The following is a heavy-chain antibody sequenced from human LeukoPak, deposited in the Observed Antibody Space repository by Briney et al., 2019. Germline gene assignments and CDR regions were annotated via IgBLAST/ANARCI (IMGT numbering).Heavy chain of an antibody. V-gene: IGHV1-2*02. J-gene: IGHJ3*02. Sequence: GASVKVSCKASGYTLTDYYMHWVRQAPGQGLEWMGWINPNGGGTNYAQKFQDRVTMTRNTSISTAYMELSRLRSDDTAVYYCARLYCNSTRCFEAFDIWGQGTMVTVSS. D-gene: IGHD2-2*01. CDR2: INPNGGGT. CDR1: GYTLTDYY. CDR3: ARLYCNSTRCFEAFDI.